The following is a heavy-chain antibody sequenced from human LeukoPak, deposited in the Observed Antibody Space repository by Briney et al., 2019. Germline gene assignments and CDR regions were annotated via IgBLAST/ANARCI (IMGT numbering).Heavy chain of an antibody. J-gene: IGHJ6*03. D-gene: IGHD6-13*01. Sequence: KSSETLSLTCAVYGGSFSGYYWSWIRQPPGKGLEWIGEINHSGSTNYNPSLKSRVTISVDTSKNQFSLKLSSVTAADTAVYYCARGRYSSTSGGYMDVWGKGTTVTVSS. CDR2: INHSGST. V-gene: IGHV4-34*01. CDR3: ARGRYSSTSGGYMDV. CDR1: GGSFSGYY.